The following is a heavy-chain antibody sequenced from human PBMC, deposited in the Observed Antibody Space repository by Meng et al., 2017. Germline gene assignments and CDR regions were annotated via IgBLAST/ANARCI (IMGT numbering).Heavy chain of an antibody. CDR3: AKLIAPSAY. D-gene: IGHD2/OR15-2a*01. CDR1: GFTFSSYG. J-gene: IGHJ4*02. V-gene: IGHV3-23*04. Sequence: VELVESGGGLVQPGGSLRLSCAASGFTFSSYGMTWVRQAPGKGLEWVSAIGGSGGGTYYADSVKGRFTISRDNSKNTLYLQMNSLRVEDTAVYYCAKLIAPSAYWGQGTLVTVSS. CDR2: IGGSGGGT.